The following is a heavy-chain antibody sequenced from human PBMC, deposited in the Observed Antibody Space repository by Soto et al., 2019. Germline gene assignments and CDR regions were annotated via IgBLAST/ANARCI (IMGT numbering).Heavy chain of an antibody. V-gene: IGHV3-30*18. CDR2: MSYDGGRT. CDR3: AKTEWATSVATYYFDY. Sequence: QVQLVESGGGVVQPGTSLTLSCAASGFAITRYAMHWVRQAPGKGLEWVAVMSYDGGRTIYADSVKGRFTISRDTSKSTVYLQMNRLTAEDAAVYYCAKTEWATSVATYYFDYWGLGTLVTVSS. J-gene: IGHJ4*02. CDR1: GFAITRYA. D-gene: IGHD3-3*01.